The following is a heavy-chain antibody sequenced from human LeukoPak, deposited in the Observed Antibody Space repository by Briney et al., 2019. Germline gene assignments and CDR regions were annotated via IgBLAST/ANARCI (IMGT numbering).Heavy chain of an antibody. V-gene: IGHV3-23*01. D-gene: IGHD3-22*01. Sequence: GGSLRLSCAASGFTFSSYAMTWVRQAPGKGLEWVSGISSSGGATYYADSVKGRFTISRDNSKSTLYLQMNSLRAEDTAVYYCAKGSIITMIVVVTPYFDYWGQGTLVTVSS. J-gene: IGHJ4*02. CDR2: ISSSGGAT. CDR1: GFTFSSYA. CDR3: AKGSIITMIVVVTPYFDY.